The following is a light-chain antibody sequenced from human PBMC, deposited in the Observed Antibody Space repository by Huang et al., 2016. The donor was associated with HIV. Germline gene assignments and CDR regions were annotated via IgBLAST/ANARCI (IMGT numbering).Light chain of an antibody. Sequence: EIVMTQSPATLSVSPGERATLSCRASQSVSRNLAWYQQKPGQAPRRLIYGASTRAPGIPARVSGSGSGKEFTLTISSLQSEDFAVYYCQQYNNWPPWTFGQGTKVEIK. V-gene: IGKV3-15*01. J-gene: IGKJ1*01. CDR3: QQYNNWPPWT. CDR1: QSVSRN. CDR2: GAS.